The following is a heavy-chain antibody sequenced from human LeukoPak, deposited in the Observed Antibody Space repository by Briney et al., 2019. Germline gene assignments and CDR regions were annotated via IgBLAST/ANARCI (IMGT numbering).Heavy chain of an antibody. D-gene: IGHD4-17*01. J-gene: IGHJ6*04. CDR2: INHSGST. Sequence: PSETLSLTCAVYGGSFSGYYWSWIRQPPGKGLEWIGEINHSGSTNYNPSLKSRVTISVDTSKNQFSLELSSVTAADTAVYYCARRLTTVTTHYYYYYYGMDVWGEGNTVTVSS. CDR3: ARRLTTVTTHYYYYYYGMDV. CDR1: GGSFSGYY. V-gene: IGHV4-34*01.